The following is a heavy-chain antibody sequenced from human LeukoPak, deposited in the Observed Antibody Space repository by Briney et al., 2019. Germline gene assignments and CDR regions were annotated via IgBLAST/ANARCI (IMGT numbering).Heavy chain of an antibody. CDR1: GFIFSNYC. V-gene: IGHV3-23*01. J-gene: IGHJ4*02. CDR2: IRGNAGTT. D-gene: IGHD3-22*01. Sequence: GGSLRLSCAASGFIFSNYCMSWVRQAPGKGLEWVSAIRGNAGTTYYADSVKGRFTIFRDNYKNMLYLQMNSLRVEDTAVYYCAKGHGDASGYYYFDSWGQGTLVTVSS. CDR3: AKGHGDASGYYYFDS.